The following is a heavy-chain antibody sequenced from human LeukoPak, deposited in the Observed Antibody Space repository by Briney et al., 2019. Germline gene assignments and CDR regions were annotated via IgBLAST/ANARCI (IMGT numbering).Heavy chain of an antibody. Sequence: PSETLSLTCTVSGGSISSGGYYWNWIRQHPGKGLEWIGYIYTSGSTNYNPSLKSRVTMSVDTSKNQFSLKLSSVTAADTAVYYCARSPKGAFDIWGQGTMVTVSS. CDR3: ARSPKGAFDI. J-gene: IGHJ3*02. V-gene: IGHV4-61*08. CDR1: GGSISSGGYY. CDR2: IYTSGST.